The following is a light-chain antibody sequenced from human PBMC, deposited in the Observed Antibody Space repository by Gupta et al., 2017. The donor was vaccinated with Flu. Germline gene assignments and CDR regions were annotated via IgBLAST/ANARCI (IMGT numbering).Light chain of an antibody. CDR3: QKDLTTPPQYT. Sequence: EIVLTQSPGTLSLSPGERATLSCRASQSVDSTYLAWYQQKPGQAPRLLIHGASSRATDIPDRFSGSGSGTDFTLTISRLEPEDFAVYYCQKDLTTPPQYTFGKGTKLEIK. CDR1: QSVDSTY. CDR2: GAS. J-gene: IGKJ2*01. V-gene: IGKV3-20*01.